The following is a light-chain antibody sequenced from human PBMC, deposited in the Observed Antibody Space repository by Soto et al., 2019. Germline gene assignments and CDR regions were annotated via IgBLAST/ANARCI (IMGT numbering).Light chain of an antibody. CDR3: QQGYNTPWT. CDR1: QTIRTN. CDR2: AAS. Sequence: IQMTQSPSSLSASVGDRVTITCRASQTIRTNLNWYQQKPAQAPKLLIYAASNLRNGVPSRFSGSGSGTHFPLTITSLQPEDFATYYCQQGYNTPWTFGPGTTVGI. J-gene: IGKJ1*01. V-gene: IGKV1-39*01.